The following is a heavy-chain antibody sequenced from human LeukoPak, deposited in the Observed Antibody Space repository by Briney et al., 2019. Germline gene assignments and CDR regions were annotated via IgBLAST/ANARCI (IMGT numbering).Heavy chain of an antibody. CDR1: GFTFSTYA. D-gene: IGHD3-10*02. J-gene: IGHJ4*02. V-gene: IGHV3-23*01. CDR2: LSPSGGIT. CDR3: AKGVNYFVLEY. Sequence: GGSLRLSCAASGFTFSTYATSWVRQAPGKGLEWVSALSPSGGITYYEDSVKGRFTISRDNSKNTLYLQMNSLSAEDTAVYYCAKGVNYFVLEYWGQGTLVTISS.